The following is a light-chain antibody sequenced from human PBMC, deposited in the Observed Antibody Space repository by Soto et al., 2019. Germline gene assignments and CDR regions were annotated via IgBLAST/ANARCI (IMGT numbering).Light chain of an antibody. CDR3: QQYDTLPPT. CDR1: QDINNY. J-gene: IGKJ2*01. CDR2: EAS. Sequence: DIQMTQSPSSLSASVGDRVTITCQASQDINNYLVWYQQKPGKAPKLLIFEASSLETGVPSRFSGAASGTDFTFTISSLQPEDIATYYCQQYDTLPPTFGQGTKLEIK. V-gene: IGKV1-33*01.